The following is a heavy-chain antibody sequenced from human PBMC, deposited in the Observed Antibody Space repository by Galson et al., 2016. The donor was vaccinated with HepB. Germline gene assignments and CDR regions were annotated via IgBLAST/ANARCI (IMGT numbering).Heavy chain of an antibody. D-gene: IGHD3-10*01. CDR3: AKPGAATYDFDY. Sequence: SLRLSCAASGFTLRSYAMSWVRQAPGKGLEWVSAISGSGGSTYYADSVKGRFTISRDNSKNTLYLQMNSLRAEDTAVYYCAKPGAATYDFDYWGQGTLVTCSS. CDR1: GFTLRSYA. J-gene: IGHJ4*02. V-gene: IGHV3-23*01. CDR2: ISGSGGST.